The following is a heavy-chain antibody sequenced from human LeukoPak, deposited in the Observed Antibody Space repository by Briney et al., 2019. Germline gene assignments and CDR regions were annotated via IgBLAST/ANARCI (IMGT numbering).Heavy chain of an antibody. CDR1: GFTVSSNY. Sequence: PGGSLRLSCAASGFTVSSNYMSWVRQAPGKGLEWVSSISSSSSYIYYADSVKGRFTISRDNAKNSLYLQMNSLRAEDTAVYYCARDAGQWCSSTSCLPLDYWGQGTLVTVSS. CDR3: ARDAGQWCSSTSCLPLDY. D-gene: IGHD2-2*01. V-gene: IGHV3-21*01. CDR2: ISSSSSYI. J-gene: IGHJ4*02.